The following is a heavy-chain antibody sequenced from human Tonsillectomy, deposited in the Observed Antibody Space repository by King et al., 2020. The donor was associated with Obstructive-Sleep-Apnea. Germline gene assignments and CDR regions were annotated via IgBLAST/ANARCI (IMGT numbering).Heavy chain of an antibody. CDR1: GYSFTSYW. V-gene: IGHV5-51*01. CDR2: IYPGDSDT. D-gene: IGHD2-15*01. J-gene: IGHJ4*02. Sequence: VQLVESGAEVKKPGESLKISCKGSGYSFTSYWIGWVRQMPGKGLEWMGIIYPGDSDTRYSPSFQGQVTISADKSIRTAYLQWSSLKASDTAMYYCARQGGYCSGGSCYLDYWGQGTLVTVSS. CDR3: ARQGGYCSGGSCYLDY.